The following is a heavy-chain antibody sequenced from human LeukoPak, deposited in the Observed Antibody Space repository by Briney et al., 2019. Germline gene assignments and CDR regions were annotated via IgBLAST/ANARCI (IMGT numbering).Heavy chain of an antibody. CDR3: ARHSSTYYRFDY. CDR2: IYYSGST. CDR1: GGSISSYY. J-gene: IGHJ4*02. D-gene: IGHD3-22*01. V-gene: IGHV4-59*08. Sequence: SETLSLTCTVSGGSISSYYWSWIRQPPGKGLEWIGYIYYSGSTNYNPSLKSRVTISVDTSKNQFSLKVSSVTAADTAVYYCARHSSTYYRFDYWGQGTLVSVSS.